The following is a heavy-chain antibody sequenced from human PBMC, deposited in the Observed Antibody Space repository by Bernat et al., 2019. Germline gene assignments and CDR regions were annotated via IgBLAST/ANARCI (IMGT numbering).Heavy chain of an antibody. D-gene: IGHD3-10*01. V-gene: IGHV4-34*01. CDR1: GGSFSGYY. J-gene: IGHJ6*02. CDR3: ARVPQGDPKIDYGSGSYYRYYYGMDV. CDR2: INHSGST. Sequence: QVQLQQWGAGLLKPSETLSLTCAVYGGSFSGYYWSWIRQPPGKALEWIVEINHSGSTNYNPSLKSRVTISVDTSKNQFSLKLRSVTAADTTVYYCARVPQGDPKIDYGSGSYYRYYYGMDVWGQGTTVTVSS.